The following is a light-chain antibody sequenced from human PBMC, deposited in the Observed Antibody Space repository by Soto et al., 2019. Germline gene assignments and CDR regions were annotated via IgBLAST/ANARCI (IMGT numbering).Light chain of an antibody. J-gene: IGKJ2*01. CDR3: QQYYRFPLT. V-gene: IGKV1-8*01. Sequence: AIRVTQSPTSFSASTGDRVTFICRASQGISSYFAWYQQKPGEAPKLLIYAASTLRSGIPSRFSGSGSGTDFTLTISSLQSDDFATYYCQQYYRFPLTFGQGTKLEI. CDR1: QGISSY. CDR2: AAS.